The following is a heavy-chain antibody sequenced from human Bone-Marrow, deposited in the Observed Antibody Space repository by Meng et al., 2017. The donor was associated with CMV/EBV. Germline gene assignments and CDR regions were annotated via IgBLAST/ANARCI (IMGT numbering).Heavy chain of an antibody. V-gene: IGHV3-15*01. CDR3: TTDYPNWNYPIDY. J-gene: IGHJ4*02. D-gene: IGHD1-7*01. CDR2: IKSKTDGGTT. CDR1: GFTFSNAW. Sequence: GESLKISCAASGFTFSNAWMSWVRQAPGKGLEWVGRIKSKTDGGTTDYAAPVKGRFTISRDDSKNTMYLQMNSLKTEDTAVYYCTTDYPNWNYPIDYWGQGTMVTVSS.